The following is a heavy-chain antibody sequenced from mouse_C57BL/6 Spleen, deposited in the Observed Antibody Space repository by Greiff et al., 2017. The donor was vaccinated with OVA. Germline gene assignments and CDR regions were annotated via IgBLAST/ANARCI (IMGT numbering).Heavy chain of an antibody. CDR3: ARRDYGSSPSYAMDY. CDR2: INPGSGGT. Sequence: QVHVKQSGAELVRPGTSVKVSCEASGYAFTNYLIEWVKQRPGQGLEWIGVINPGSGGTNYNEKFKGKATLTADKSSSTAYMQLSSLTSEDSAVYFCARRDYGSSPSYAMDYWGQGTSVTVSS. J-gene: IGHJ4*01. CDR1: GYAFTNYL. V-gene: IGHV1-54*01. D-gene: IGHD1-1*01.